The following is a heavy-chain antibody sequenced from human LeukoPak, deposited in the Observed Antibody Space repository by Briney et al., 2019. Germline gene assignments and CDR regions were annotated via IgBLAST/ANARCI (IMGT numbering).Heavy chain of an antibody. CDR2: ISAYNGNT. CDR3: ATPVVPAAMEAFDI. Sequence: ASVKVSCKASGYTFTSYGISWVRQAPGQGLEWMGWISAYNGNTNYAQKLQGRVTMTTDTSTSTAYMELRSLRSDDTAVYYCATPVVPAAMEAFDIWGQGTMVTVSS. CDR1: GYTFTSYG. D-gene: IGHD2-2*01. V-gene: IGHV1-18*01. J-gene: IGHJ3*02.